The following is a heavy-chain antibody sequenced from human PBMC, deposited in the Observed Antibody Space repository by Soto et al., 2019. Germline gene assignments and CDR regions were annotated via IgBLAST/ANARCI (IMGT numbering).Heavy chain of an antibody. D-gene: IGHD1-26*01. CDR3: ASLGPDY. CDR2: INADTGNT. CDR1: EYTFTTYA. V-gene: IGHV1-3*01. J-gene: IGHJ4*02. Sequence: ASVKVSCKASEYTFTTYAMHWVRQAPGQRLEWMGWINADTGNTEYSQKFQGRVTITRDTSASTAYMELSNLTSEDTAVYYCASLGPDYWGQGTLVTVSS.